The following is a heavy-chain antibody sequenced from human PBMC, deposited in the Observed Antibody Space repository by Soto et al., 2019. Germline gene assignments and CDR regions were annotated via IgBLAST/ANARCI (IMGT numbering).Heavy chain of an antibody. CDR1: GGSISSSSYY. J-gene: IGHJ6*04. CDR3: ARLASSTAPRVDV. V-gene: IGHV4-39*01. D-gene: IGHD2-2*01. Sequence: SETLSLTCTVSGGSISSSSYYWGWIRQPPGKGLEWIGSIYYSGSTYYNPSLKGRVTISVDTSKNQFSLKLSSVTAADTAVYYCARLASSTAPRVDVWGKGTTVTVSS. CDR2: IYYSGST.